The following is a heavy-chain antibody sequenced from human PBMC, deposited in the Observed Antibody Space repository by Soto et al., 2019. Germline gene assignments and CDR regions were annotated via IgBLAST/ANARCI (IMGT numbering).Heavy chain of an antibody. CDR2: IYYRGST. V-gene: IGHV4-59*01. J-gene: IGHJ4*02. CDR1: GGSISTYY. Sequence: QVQLQESGPGLVKPSETLSLTCTVSGGSISTYYWSWIRQPPGKGLEWIGYIYYRGSTNYNPSLKSRVTISVDTSKNQFSLKLSSVTAADTAVYYCARGKKTYYFYYWGQGTLVTVSS. CDR3: ARGKKTYYFYY.